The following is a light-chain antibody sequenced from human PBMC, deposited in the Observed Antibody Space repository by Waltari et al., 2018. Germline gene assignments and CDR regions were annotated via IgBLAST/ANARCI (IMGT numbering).Light chain of an antibody. J-gene: IGLJ3*02. V-gene: IGLV1-40*01. Sequence: QSVLTHPPSMSGAPGQKVTIPCTGGSSNFGANYDVHWYQQFPGTAPKLLIFGNTNRPSGVPGRFSGSRSGTSASLAIAGLQSEDEAVYYCQSFDSSLSASVFGGGTKLTVL. CDR3: QSFDSSLSASV. CDR1: SSNFGANYD. CDR2: GNT.